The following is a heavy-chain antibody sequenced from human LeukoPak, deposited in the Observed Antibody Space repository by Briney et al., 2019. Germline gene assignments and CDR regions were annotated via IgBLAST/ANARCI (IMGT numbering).Heavy chain of an antibody. D-gene: IGHD3-10*01. J-gene: IGHJ4*02. CDR1: GFTVSSNY. V-gene: IGHV3-53*01. CDR3: ARDLRSEYYYGSGSYSED. CDR2: IYSGGST. Sequence: PGGSLRLSCAASGFTVSSNYMSWVRQAPGKGLEWVSVIYSGGSTYYADSVKGRFTISRDNSKNTLYLQMNSLRAEDTAVYYCARDLRSEYYYGSGSYSEDWGQGTLVTVSS.